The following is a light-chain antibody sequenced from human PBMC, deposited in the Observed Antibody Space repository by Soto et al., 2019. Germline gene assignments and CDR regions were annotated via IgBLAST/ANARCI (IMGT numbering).Light chain of an antibody. CDR2: DAS. Sequence: EKVMTQSPATLSVSPGERATLSCRASQSVSSNLAWYQQKPGQAPRLLIYDASTRATGIPARFSGSGSGTEFTLTISSLQSEDFALYYCQQYNNWPPYTFGQGTNLEIK. CDR1: QSVSSN. J-gene: IGKJ2*01. CDR3: QQYNNWPPYT. V-gene: IGKV3-15*01.